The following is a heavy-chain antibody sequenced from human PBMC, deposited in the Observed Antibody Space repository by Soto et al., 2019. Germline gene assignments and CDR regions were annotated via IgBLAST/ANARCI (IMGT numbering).Heavy chain of an antibody. V-gene: IGHV3-21*01. CDR2: ISRSSSYI. Sequence: EVQLVESGGGLVKPGGSLRLSCAASGFTFSSYSMNWVRQAPGTGLGWGSSISRSSSYIYYADSVKGRFTISRDHAKNSLYRQMNSLRAEDTAVYYCAREGGPYWGGDCYSNHWYFDLWGRGTLVTVSS. J-gene: IGHJ2*01. D-gene: IGHD2-21*02. CDR3: AREGGPYWGGDCYSNHWYFDL. CDR1: GFTFSSYS.